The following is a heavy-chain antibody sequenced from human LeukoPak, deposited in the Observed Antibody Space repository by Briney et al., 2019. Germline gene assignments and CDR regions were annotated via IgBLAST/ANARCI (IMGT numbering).Heavy chain of an antibody. CDR3: AKYLVGATRSFDY. J-gene: IGHJ4*02. V-gene: IGHV3-23*01. Sequence: PGGSLRLSCAASGFTFSTCAMSWVRQAPGKGLEWVSSISGSGDTTYYAGSVTGRFTISRDNSKNILYLQMNSLSAEDTAVFYCAKYLVGATRSFDYWGQGTLLTVSS. CDR1: GFTFSTCA. CDR2: ISGSGDTT. D-gene: IGHD1-26*01.